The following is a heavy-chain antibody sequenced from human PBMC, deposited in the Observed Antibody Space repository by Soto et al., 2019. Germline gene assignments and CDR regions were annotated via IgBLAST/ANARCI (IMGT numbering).Heavy chain of an antibody. J-gene: IGHJ3*02. D-gene: IGHD6-13*01. Sequence: EVQLVESGGGLVQPGVSLRLSCAASGFTFSSYWMYWVRQAPGKGLEWVSHMNNDGSYTIYAESVKGRFTFSRDKAKNTLYLQMNSLRAEDTAVYYCVRGGYMHACDIWGQGTMVTVSS. CDR3: VRGGYMHACDI. V-gene: IGHV3-74*01. CDR2: MNNDGSYT. CDR1: GFTFSSYW.